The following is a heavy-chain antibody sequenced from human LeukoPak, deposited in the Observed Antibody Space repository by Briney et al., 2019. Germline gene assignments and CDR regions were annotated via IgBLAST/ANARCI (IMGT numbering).Heavy chain of an antibody. J-gene: IGHJ5*02. V-gene: IGHV1-69*05. D-gene: IGHD6-13*01. Sequence: SVKVSCKASGGTFSSYAISWVRQAPGQGLEWMGRIIPIFGTANYAQKLQGRVTITTDESTSTAYMELSSLRSEDTAVYYCARGSYSSSWYELNWFDPWGQGTLVTVSS. CDR2: IIPIFGTA. CDR3: ARGSYSSSWYELNWFDP. CDR1: GGTFSSYA.